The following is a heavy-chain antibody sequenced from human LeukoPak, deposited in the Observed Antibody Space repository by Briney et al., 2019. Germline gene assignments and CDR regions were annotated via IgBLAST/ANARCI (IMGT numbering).Heavy chain of an antibody. J-gene: IGHJ4*02. CDR1: GFTFATDS. Sequence: PGGSLRLSCAASGFTFATDSMNWVRQAPGKGLEWVSVISGSGGSTYHADSVKGRFTISRDNSNNTLYLQMNSLRAEDTAVYYCAKLPGYSSSWYRYYFDYWGQGTLVTVSS. D-gene: IGHD6-13*01. CDR2: ISGSGGST. CDR3: AKLPGYSSSWYRYYFDY. V-gene: IGHV3-23*01.